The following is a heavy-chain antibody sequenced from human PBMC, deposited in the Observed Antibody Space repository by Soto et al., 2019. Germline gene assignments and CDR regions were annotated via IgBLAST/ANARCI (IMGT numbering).Heavy chain of an antibody. D-gene: IGHD3-10*01. V-gene: IGHV1-2*04. Sequence: ASVKVSCKASGYTFTSYDINWVRQATGQGLEWMGWMNPNSGGTNYAQKFQGWVTMTRDTSISTAYMELSRLRSDDTAVYYCARAEKTIWFGELLPSYYYYYYGMDVWG. CDR1: GYTFTSYD. CDR3: ARAEKTIWFGELLPSYYYYYYGMDV. J-gene: IGHJ6*02. CDR2: MNPNSGGT.